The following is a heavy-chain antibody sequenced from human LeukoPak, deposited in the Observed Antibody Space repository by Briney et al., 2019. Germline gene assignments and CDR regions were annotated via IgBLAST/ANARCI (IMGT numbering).Heavy chain of an antibody. CDR3: ARDPSGYSYGYVLDY. D-gene: IGHD5-18*01. CDR2: INAGNGNT. Sequence: ASVKVSCKASGYTFTSYAMHWVRQAPGQRLEWMGWINAGNGNTKYSQKFQGRVTITRDTSASTAYMELSSLRSEDTAVYYCARDPSGYSYGYVLDYWGQGTLVTVSS. V-gene: IGHV1-3*01. J-gene: IGHJ4*02. CDR1: GYTFTSYA.